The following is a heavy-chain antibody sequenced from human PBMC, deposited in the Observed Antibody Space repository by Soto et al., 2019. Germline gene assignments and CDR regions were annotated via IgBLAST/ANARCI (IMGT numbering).Heavy chain of an antibody. CDR1: GFTFSSYA. CDR2: ISGSGGST. CDR3: AKVGLYDYYYMYV. J-gene: IGHJ6*03. V-gene: IGHV3-23*01. Sequence: GGSLRLSCAASGFTFSSYAMSWFRQVPGKGLEWVSAISGSGGSTYYADSVKGRFTISRDNSKNTLYLQMNSLRAEDTAVYYCAKVGLYDYYYMYVWCKGTTVTVSS.